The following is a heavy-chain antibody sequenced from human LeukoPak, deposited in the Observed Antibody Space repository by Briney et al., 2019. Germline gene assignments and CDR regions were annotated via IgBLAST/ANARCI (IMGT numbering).Heavy chain of an antibody. V-gene: IGHV4-39*07. Sequence: SETLSLTCTVSGGSISSSSYYWGWIRQPPGKGLEWIGSIYYSGSTYYNPSLKSRVTISVDTSKNQFSLKLSSVTAADTAVYYCARRGAYSPFDYWGQGALVTVSS. CDR1: GGSISSSSYY. CDR2: IYYSGST. J-gene: IGHJ4*02. D-gene: IGHD3-16*01. CDR3: ARRGAYSPFDY.